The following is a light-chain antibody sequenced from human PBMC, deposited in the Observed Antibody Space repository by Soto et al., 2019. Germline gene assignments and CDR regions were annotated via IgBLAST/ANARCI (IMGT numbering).Light chain of an antibody. Sequence: DIQMTQSPSSLSASVGDRVTITCQASRDIRNYLNWYQQKPGKAPKLLIYDAYTLEPGVPSRFSGSGSGTDFTFSISSLQPEDIATYYCQQYGNLPPYTFGQGTTLEIK. CDR1: RDIRNY. V-gene: IGKV1-33*01. J-gene: IGKJ2*01. CDR2: DAY. CDR3: QQYGNLPPYT.